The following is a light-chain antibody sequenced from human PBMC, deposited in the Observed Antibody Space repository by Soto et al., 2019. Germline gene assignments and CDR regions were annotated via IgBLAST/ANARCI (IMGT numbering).Light chain of an antibody. Sequence: DIVVTPSPDSLAVSLGEMATINCKSSQRVLNSSNNKNYLAWYQQKPGQPPKLLIYGASTRASRVPDRFSGSGSGTDFTLTISSLQAEDVAVYYCQQYYRTPPTFGQGTKVEIK. CDR1: QRVLNSSNNKNY. CDR2: GAS. J-gene: IGKJ1*01. V-gene: IGKV4-1*01. CDR3: QQYYRTPPT.